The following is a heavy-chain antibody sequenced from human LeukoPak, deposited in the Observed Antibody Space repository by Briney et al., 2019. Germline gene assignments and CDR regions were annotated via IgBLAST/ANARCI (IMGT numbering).Heavy chain of an antibody. CDR3: ARDGVPHDYGGLELYYYYYMDV. J-gene: IGHJ6*03. V-gene: IGHV3-30*04. D-gene: IGHD4-23*01. Sequence: GGSLRLSCAASGLTFSSYAMHWVRQAPGKGLEWVAVISYDGSNKYYADSVKGRFTISRDNSKDTLYLQMNSLRAEDTAVYYCARDGVPHDYGGLELYYYYYMDVWGKGTTVTVSS. CDR1: GLTFSSYA. CDR2: ISYDGSNK.